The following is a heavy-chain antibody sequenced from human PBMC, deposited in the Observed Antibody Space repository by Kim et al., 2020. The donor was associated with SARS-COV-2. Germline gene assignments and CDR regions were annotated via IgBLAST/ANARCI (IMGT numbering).Heavy chain of an antibody. D-gene: IGHD6-25*01. CDR2: IYYTGST. CDR1: GGSISSSSYY. J-gene: IGHJ6*01. V-gene: IGHV4-39*07. CDR3: VRTAYCSCATCCSGLDV. Sequence: SETLSLTCLVSGGSISSSSYYWGWMRQPPGKGLEWIASIYYTGSTYYNPSLKSRVTISVDTSKNQFSLKLTSVIAADTAVYYCVRTAYCSCATCCSGLDV.